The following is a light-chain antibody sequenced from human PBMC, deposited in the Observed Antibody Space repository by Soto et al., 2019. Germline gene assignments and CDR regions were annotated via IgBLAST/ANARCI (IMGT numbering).Light chain of an antibody. J-gene: IGLJ3*02. CDR3: RSYTTSSTWV. CDR1: SSDVGGYNY. CDR2: DVT. V-gene: IGLV2-14*01. Sequence: QSALTQPASVSGSPGQSITISCTGTSSDVGGYNYVSWYQQHPGKAPKLMIYDVTNRHSGVSSRFSGSKSGNTASLTISGLQAEDEADYYCRSYTTSSTWVFGGGTKLTVL.